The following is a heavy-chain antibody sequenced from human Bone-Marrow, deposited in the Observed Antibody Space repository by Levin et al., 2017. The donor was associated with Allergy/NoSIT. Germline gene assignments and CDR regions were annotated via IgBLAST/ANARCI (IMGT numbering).Heavy chain of an antibody. CDR3: ARAIEFGYYYGSGSYLYYGMDV. V-gene: IGHV4-34*01. CDR1: GGSFSGYY. J-gene: IGHJ6*02. CDR2: INHSGST. Sequence: PSETLSLTCAVYGGSFSGYYWSWIRQPPGKGLEWIGEINHSGSTNYNPSLKSRVTISVDTSKNQFSLKLSSVTAADTAVYYCARAIEFGYYYGSGSYLYYGMDVWGQGTTVTVSS. D-gene: IGHD3-10*01.